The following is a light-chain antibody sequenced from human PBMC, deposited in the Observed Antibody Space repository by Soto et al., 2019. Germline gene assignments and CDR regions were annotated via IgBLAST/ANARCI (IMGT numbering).Light chain of an antibody. CDR3: HQTDSIPET. J-gene: IGKJ1*01. CDR2: AAS. CDR1: QSISLF. V-gene: IGKV1-39*01. Sequence: DIQMTQSPSSLSASVGDTVTITCRASQSISLFLNWYQQKPGKAPKLLIYAASSLQSGVPSRFTGNGSGTDFTLTISSLQPEDFATYYCHQTDSIPETCGQGTKVEIK.